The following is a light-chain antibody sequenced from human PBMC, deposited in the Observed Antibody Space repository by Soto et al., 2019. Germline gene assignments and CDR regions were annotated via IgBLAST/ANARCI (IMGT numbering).Light chain of an antibody. J-gene: IGKJ2*01. CDR2: DAS. V-gene: IGKV1-39*01. CDR1: QSITNY. CDR3: QQSDSYPYT. Sequence: DIQMTQSPSSLSVSVGDIVTITFRASQSITNYLNWYQQKPGKAPKLLVYDASSLQSGVPSRFSGNGSGTDFTLTISSLQPEDFASYYCQQSDSYPYTFGQGTKLEIK.